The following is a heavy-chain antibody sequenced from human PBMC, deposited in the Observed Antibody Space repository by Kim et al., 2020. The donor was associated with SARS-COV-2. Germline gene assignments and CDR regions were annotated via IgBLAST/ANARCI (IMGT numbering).Heavy chain of an antibody. CDR2: IKLDGSEI. V-gene: IGHV3-7*01. CDR3: ARSGWDY. Sequence: GGSLRLSCAASGFTFGNYWMIWVRQAPGKGLEWVANIKLDGSEIYYMDSVKGRFTISRDNAKNSLYLQMNSLRVEDTAVYYCARSGWDYWGQGTLDTVSS. D-gene: IGHD6-19*01. CDR1: GFTFGNYW. J-gene: IGHJ4*02.